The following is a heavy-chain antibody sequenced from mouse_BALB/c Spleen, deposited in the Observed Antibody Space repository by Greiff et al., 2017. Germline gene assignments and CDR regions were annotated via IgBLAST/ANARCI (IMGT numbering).Heavy chain of an antibody. V-gene: IGHV1-7*01. D-gene: IGHD1-1*01. CDR2: INPSTGYT. CDR3: ARRDLLRGGYAMDY. Sequence: VQLQQSGAELAKPGASVKMSCKASGYTFTSYWMHWVKQRPGQGLEWIGYINPSTGYTEYNQKFKDKATLTADKSSSTAYMQLSSLTSEDSAVYYCARRDLLRGGYAMDYWGQGTSVTVSS. J-gene: IGHJ4*01. CDR1: GYTFTSYW.